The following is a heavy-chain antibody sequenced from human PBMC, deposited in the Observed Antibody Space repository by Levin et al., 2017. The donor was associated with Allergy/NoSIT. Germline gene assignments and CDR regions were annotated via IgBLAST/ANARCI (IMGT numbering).Heavy chain of an antibody. J-gene: IGHJ4*02. D-gene: IGHD6-19*01. CDR2: ISGSGGST. CDR3: AGSWTTRDSSGWGGNRYPFDY. CDR1: GFTFSSYA. Sequence: GGSLRLSCAASGFTFSSYAMSWVRQAPGKGLEWVSAISGSGGSTYYADSVKGRFTLSRDNSKNTLYLQMNSLRAEDTAVYYCAGSWTTRDSSGWGGNRYPFDYWGQGTLVTVSS. V-gene: IGHV3-23*01.